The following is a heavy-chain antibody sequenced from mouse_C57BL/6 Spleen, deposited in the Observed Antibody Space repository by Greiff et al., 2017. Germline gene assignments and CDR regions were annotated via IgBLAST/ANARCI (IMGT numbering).Heavy chain of an antibody. Sequence: QVQLQQSGAELVKPGASVKISCKASGYAFSSYWMNWVKQRPGKGLEWIGQIYPGDGDTNYNGKFKGKATLTADKSSSTAYMQLSSLTSEDSAVYFCERRLTTVVATGEAMGYWGQGTSVTVDS. J-gene: IGHJ4*01. CDR1: GYAFSSYW. D-gene: IGHD1-1*01. CDR2: IYPGDGDT. V-gene: IGHV1-80*01. CDR3: ERRLTTVVATGEAMGY.